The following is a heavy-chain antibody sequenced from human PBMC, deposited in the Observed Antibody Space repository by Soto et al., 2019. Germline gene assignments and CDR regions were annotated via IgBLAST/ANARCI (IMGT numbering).Heavy chain of an antibody. J-gene: IGHJ4*02. CDR1: GYTFISYG. CDR2: ISAYNGNT. V-gene: IGHV1-18*01. Sequence: ASVKVSCKASGYTFISYGISWVLQAPGRGLERMGWISAYNGNTNYAQKLQGRVTMTTDTSTSTAYMELRSLRSDDTAVYYCARLPYHYDSSGEYARCRAVADYWGQGILVTVSS. CDR3: ARLPYHYDSSGEYARCRAVADY. D-gene: IGHD3-22*01.